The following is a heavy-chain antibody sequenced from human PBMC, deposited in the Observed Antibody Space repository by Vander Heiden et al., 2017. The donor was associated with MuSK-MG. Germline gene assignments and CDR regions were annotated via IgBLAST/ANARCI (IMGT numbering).Heavy chain of an antibody. CDR1: GFTVSNSY. D-gene: IGHD5-12*01. CDR2: IYSGGAT. Sequence: EVQLVESGGGLVQPGGSLRLSCAASGFTVSNSYMSWVRQAPGKGLEWVSIIYSGGATYYADSGKGRFTISRDNSKNRLSIQMNRLRAEDTAVYYCARGLPGSYDLGYFDYWGHVTLVTVSS. J-gene: IGHJ4*01. CDR3: ARGLPGSYDLGYFDY. V-gene: IGHV3-66*01.